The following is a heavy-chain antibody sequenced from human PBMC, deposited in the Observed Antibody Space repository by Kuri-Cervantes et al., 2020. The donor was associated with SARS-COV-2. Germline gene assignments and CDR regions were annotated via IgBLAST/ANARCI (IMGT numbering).Heavy chain of an antibody. V-gene: IGHV3-21*04. CDR3: AKDTGSSWYFWYY. J-gene: IGHJ4*02. CDR2: ISSSSSYI. Sequence: GESLKISCAASGFTFSSYSMNWVRQAPGKGLEWVSSISSSSSYIYYADSVKGRFTISRDNAKNSLYLQMNSLRAEDTALYYCAKDTGSSWYFWYYWGQGTLVTVSS. D-gene: IGHD6-13*01. CDR1: GFTFSSYS.